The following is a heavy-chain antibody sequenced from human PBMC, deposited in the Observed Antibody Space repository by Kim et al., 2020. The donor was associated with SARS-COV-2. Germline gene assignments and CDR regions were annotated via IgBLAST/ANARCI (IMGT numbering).Heavy chain of an antibody. J-gene: IGHJ3*02. Sequence: QGRVTMTRDTSTSTVYMELSSLRSEDTAVYYCASEAIVGATPAADDAFDIWGQGTMVTVSS. CDR3: ASEAIVGATPAADDAFDI. D-gene: IGHD1-26*01. V-gene: IGHV1-46*01.